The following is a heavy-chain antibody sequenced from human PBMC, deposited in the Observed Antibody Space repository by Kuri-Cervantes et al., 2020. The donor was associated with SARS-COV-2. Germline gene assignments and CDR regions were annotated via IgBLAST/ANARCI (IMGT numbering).Heavy chain of an antibody. CDR3: ARDADSSSWYPGAFDI. D-gene: IGHD6-13*01. CDR2: INPNSGGT. J-gene: IGHJ3*02. CDR1: GSTFTGYY. Sequence: ASVTVSCKASGSTFTGYYMHWVRQAPGQGLEWMGRINPNSGGTNYAQKFQGRVTMTRDTSISTAYMELSRLRSDDTAVYYCARDADSSSWYPGAFDIWGQGTMVTVSS. V-gene: IGHV1-2*06.